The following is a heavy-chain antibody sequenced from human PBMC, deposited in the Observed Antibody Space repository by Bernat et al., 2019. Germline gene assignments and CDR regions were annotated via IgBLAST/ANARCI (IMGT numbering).Heavy chain of an antibody. Sequence: EVQLVESGGGLVKPGGSLRLSCAASGFTFSDYSINSVRPPPGKGLELVSAISPSSDYIYYADSVKGRFTISRDNAKNSLYLQMNILRAEDTAIYYCAREGDFYGNSGSDYWGQGTLVTVSS. V-gene: IGHV3-21*02. J-gene: IGHJ4*02. CDR3: AREGDFYGNSGSDY. CDR2: ISPSSDYI. D-gene: IGHD3-22*01. CDR1: GFTFSDYS.